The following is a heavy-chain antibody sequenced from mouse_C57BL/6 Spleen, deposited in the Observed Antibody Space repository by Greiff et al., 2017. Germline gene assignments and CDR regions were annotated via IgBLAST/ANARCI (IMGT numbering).Heavy chain of an antibody. D-gene: IGHD2-10*02. V-gene: IGHV3-6*01. CDR3: ASLPEYDY. CDR1: GYSITSGYY. Sequence: EVKLVESGPSLVKPSQSLSLTCSVTGYSITSGYYWNWIRQFPGNKLEWMGYISYDGSNNYNPSPKNRISITRDTSKNQFFLKLNSVTTEDTATYYCASLPEYDYWGQGTSVTVSS. J-gene: IGHJ4*01. CDR2: ISYDGSN.